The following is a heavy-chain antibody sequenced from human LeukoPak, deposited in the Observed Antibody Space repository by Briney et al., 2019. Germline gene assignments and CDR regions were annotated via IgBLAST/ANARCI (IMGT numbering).Heavy chain of an antibody. V-gene: IGHV1-46*01. D-gene: IGHD5-24*01. J-gene: IGHJ4*02. CDR2: INPSGGST. Sequence: ASVKVSCKASGYTFTIYYMHWVRQAPGQGLEWMGMINPSGGSTSYAQKFQGRVTMTRDTSTSTVYMELSSLRSEDTAVYYCARASMATIRDWGQGTLVTVSS. CDR1: GYTFTIYY. CDR3: ARASMATIRD.